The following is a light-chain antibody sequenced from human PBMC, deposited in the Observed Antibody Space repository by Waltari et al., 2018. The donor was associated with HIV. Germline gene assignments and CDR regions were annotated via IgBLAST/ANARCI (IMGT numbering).Light chain of an antibody. CDR3: QSADSSSTEVI. J-gene: IGLJ2*01. CDR2: KDS. Sequence: SYELPQPPSVSVSPGQTAMATCPGAAFPIPYSYWYQQKPGQAPRLVIYKDSGRPSGIPERFSGSSSGTTVTLTISGVQAEDEADYYCQSADSSSTEVIFGGGTKLTVL. CDR1: AFPIPY. V-gene: IGLV3-25*03.